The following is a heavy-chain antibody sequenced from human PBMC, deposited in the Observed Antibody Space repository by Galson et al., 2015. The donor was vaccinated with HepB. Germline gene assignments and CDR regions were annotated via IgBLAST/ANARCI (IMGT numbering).Heavy chain of an antibody. CDR1: GDSVSSNSAA. CDR2: TYYRSKWYN. J-gene: IGHJ6*02. V-gene: IGHV6-1*01. D-gene: IGHD3-16*02. Sequence: CAISGDSVSSNSAAWNWIRQSPSRGLEWLGRTYYRSKWYNDYAVSVKSRITINPDTSKNQFSLQLNSVTPEDTAVYYCARDFGLASMITFGGVIDTYGMDVWGQGTTVTVSS. CDR3: ARDFGLASMITFGGVIDTYGMDV.